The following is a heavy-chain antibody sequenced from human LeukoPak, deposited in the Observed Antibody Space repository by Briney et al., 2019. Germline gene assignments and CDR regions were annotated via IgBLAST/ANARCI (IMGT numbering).Heavy chain of an antibody. Sequence: PSETLSLTCAVYGVSFSGYYWTWVRRPPGKGLEWIGEINHIGSTNYNPSLKNRVTISLDTSKNQFSVSLTSVTAADTAVYFCARGPNYQSLYNSYYFMNVWGKGTPVTVSS. V-gene: IGHV4-34*01. J-gene: IGHJ6*03. D-gene: IGHD4/OR15-4a*01. CDR2: INHIGST. CDR3: ARGPNYQSLYNSYYFMNV. CDR1: GVSFSGYY.